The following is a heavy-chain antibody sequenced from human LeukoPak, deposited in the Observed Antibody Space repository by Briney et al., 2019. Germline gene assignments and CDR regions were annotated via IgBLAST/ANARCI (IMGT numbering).Heavy chain of an antibody. CDR3: VRRTTVTSHWYFDL. D-gene: IGHD4-17*01. Sequence: GESLKISCKDSGDNFINNWIGWVRQMPGKGLEYVGVIYPGDSDTRYSPPFQGQVTISADKSINTAYLQWSSLRASDTAMYYCVRRTTVTSHWYFDLWGRGTLVTVSS. CDR1: GDNFINNW. CDR2: IYPGDSDT. V-gene: IGHV5-51*01. J-gene: IGHJ2*01.